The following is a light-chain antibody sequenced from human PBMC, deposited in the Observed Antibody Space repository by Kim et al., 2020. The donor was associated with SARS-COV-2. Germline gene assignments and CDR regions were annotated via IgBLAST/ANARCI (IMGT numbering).Light chain of an antibody. CDR2: DAS. J-gene: IGKJ5*01. Sequence: DIQLTQSPSSLSASIGDRVTIACQASQDIDDSLNWYQQKPGKAPKLLIYDASNLEAGVPSRFTGSGFGTDFTVTITSLQPEDIATYYCQHYDALPITFGQGTRLEIK. CDR1: QDIDDS. V-gene: IGKV1-33*01. CDR3: QHYDALPIT.